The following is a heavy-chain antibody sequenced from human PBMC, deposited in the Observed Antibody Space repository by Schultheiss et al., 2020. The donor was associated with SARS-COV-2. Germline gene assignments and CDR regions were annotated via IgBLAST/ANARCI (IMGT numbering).Heavy chain of an antibody. V-gene: IGHV3-21*01. J-gene: IGHJ4*02. Sequence: GGSLRLSCAASGFTFSSYDMHWVRQATGKGLEWVSSISSSSSYIYYADSVKGRFTISRDNAKNSLYLQMNSLRAEDTAVYYCASDGGALLRLGELSSHSFDYWGQGTLVTVSS. D-gene: IGHD3-16*02. CDR1: GFTFSSYD. CDR2: ISSSSSYI. CDR3: ASDGGALLRLGELSSHSFDY.